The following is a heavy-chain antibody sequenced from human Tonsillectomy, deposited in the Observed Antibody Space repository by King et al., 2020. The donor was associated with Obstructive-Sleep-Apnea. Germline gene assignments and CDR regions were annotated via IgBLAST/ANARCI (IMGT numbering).Heavy chain of an antibody. CDR1: GGSITSYY. Sequence: VQLQESGPGLVKPSETLSLTCTVSGGSITSYYWSWVRQPVGKGLEWIGRIYISGSTNYSPSLKSRVAMSVDTSKNQFSLKLISVTAADTAVYYFARGPGSAFSSTWYFFDYWGQGTLVTVSS. J-gene: IGHJ4*02. CDR2: IYISGST. V-gene: IGHV4-4*07. CDR3: ARGPGSAFSSTWYFFDY. D-gene: IGHD6-13*01.